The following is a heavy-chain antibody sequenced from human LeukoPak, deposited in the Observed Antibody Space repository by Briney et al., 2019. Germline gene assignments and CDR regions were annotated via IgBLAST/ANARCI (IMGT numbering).Heavy chain of an antibody. Sequence: ASVKVSCKASGYTFTSYDINWVRQAPGQGLEWMGWMNLNSGNTGYAQKFQGRVTMTRNTSISTAYMELSSLRSDDTAVYYCARGIVAVGNIDYWGQGTLVTVSS. D-gene: IGHD6-13*01. J-gene: IGHJ4*02. CDR3: ARGIVAVGNIDY. CDR1: GYTFTSYD. CDR2: MNLNSGNT. V-gene: IGHV1-8*01.